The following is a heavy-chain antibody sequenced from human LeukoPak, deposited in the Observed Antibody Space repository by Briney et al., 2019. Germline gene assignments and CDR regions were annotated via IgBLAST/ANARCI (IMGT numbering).Heavy chain of an antibody. Sequence: SQTLSLTCAISGDSVPSNGAAWDWIRQSPSRGLEWLGRTYYRSQQWYSDYAPSVKGRITINADTSQNQFSLHLNSVTPEDTAVYYCGRETDFGVVTNWGQGTLVTVSS. J-gene: IGHJ4*02. CDR2: TYYRSQQWYS. CDR3: GRETDFGVVTN. D-gene: IGHD3-3*01. CDR1: GDSVPSNGAA. V-gene: IGHV6-1*01.